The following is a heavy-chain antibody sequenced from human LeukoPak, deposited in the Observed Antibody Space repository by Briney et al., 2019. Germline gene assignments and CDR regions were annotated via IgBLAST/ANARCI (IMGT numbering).Heavy chain of an antibody. J-gene: IGHJ4*02. D-gene: IGHD3-22*01. CDR3: ARVGYYDSSGYYPIDY. Sequence: PRGSLRLSCAASGFTFSSYSMNWVRQAPGKGLEWVSSISSSSSYIYYADSVKGRFTISRDNAKNSLYLQMNSLRAEDTAVYYCARVGYYDSSGYYPIDYWGQGTPVTVSS. CDR2: ISSSSSYI. V-gene: IGHV3-21*01. CDR1: GFTFSSYS.